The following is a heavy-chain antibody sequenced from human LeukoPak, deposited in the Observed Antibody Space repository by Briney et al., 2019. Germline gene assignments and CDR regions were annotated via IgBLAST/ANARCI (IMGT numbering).Heavy chain of an antibody. V-gene: IGHV1-24*01. CDR2: FDPEDGET. J-gene: IGHJ4*02. D-gene: IGHD3-22*01. Sequence: VASVKVSCKVSGYTLTELSMHWVPQAPGKGLEWMGGFDPEDGETIYAQKFQGRVTMTEDTSTDTAYMELSSLRSEDKAVYYCATGRTYDSSGYYYSYWGQGTLVTVTS. CDR1: GYTLTELS. CDR3: ATGRTYDSSGYYYSY.